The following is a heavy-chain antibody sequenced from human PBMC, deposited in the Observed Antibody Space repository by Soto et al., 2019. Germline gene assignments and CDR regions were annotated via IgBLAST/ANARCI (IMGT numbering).Heavy chain of an antibody. CDR3: SRDPGGYPLGHFNV. Sequence: PGGSLRLSCAASGFNLSSYGMHWVRQAPGKGLEWVATIWYDGNIRKFANSVKGRFDISRDNSKSTLYLDIFSLRPEDTAVYYCSRDPGGYPLGHFNVWGQGTMVTVSS. V-gene: IGHV3-30*02. J-gene: IGHJ3*01. CDR2: IWYDGNIR. CDR1: GFNLSSYG. D-gene: IGHD2-8*02.